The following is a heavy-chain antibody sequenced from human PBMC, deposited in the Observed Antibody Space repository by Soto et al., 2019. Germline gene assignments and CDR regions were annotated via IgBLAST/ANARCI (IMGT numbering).Heavy chain of an antibody. Sequence: PSETLSLTCSVSGGSVSNKTYYWSWIRQPPGKRLEWIGYVYYSGSTYYNPSLKSRVTISVDTSKNQFSLKLSSVTAADTAVYYCAREAINRGHFDYWGQGTLVTVSS. CDR3: AREAINRGHFDY. J-gene: IGHJ4*02. CDR2: VYYSGST. CDR1: GGSVSNKTYY. V-gene: IGHV4-61*01.